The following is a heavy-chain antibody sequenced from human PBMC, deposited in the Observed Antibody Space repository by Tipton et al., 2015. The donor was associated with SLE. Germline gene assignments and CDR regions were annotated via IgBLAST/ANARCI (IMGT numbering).Heavy chain of an antibody. V-gene: IGHV4-30-4*01. CDR3: ARDPDTIGAFDI. D-gene: IGHD3-9*01. J-gene: IGHJ3*02. Sequence: TLSLTCTVSGGSISSGDYYWSWIRQPPGKGLEWIGYIYYSGSTYYNPSLESRVTISVDTSKNQFSLKLSSVTAADTAVYYCARDPDTIGAFDIWGQGTMVTVSS. CDR2: IYYSGST. CDR1: GGSISSGDYY.